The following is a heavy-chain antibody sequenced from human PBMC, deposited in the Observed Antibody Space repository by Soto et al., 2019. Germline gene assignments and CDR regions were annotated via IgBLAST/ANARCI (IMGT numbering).Heavy chain of an antibody. V-gene: IGHV1-46*01. CDR3: ASSQGSMVRGAPHQPFYGMDV. J-gene: IGHJ6*02. D-gene: IGHD3-10*01. CDR2: INPSGGST. CDR1: GYTFTSYY. Sequence: ASVKVSCKASGYTFTSYYMHWVRQAPGQGLEWMGIINPSGGSTSYAQKFQGRVTMTRDTSTSTVYMELSSLRSEDTAVYYCASSQGSMVRGAPHQPFYGMDVWGQGTTVTVSS.